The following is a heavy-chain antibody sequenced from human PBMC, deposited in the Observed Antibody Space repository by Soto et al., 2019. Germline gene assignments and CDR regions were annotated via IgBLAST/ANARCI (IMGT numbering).Heavy chain of an antibody. D-gene: IGHD2-2*01. Sequence: QLQLQESGPGLVKPSETLSLTCTVSGGSISSSSYYWGWIRQPPGKGLEWIGSIYYSGSTYYNPSLKSRVTISVDPSMNQFSLKLSSVTAADTAVYYCARLLYCSSTSCYAGGWFDPWGQGTLVTVSS. J-gene: IGHJ5*02. V-gene: IGHV4-39*01. CDR3: ARLLYCSSTSCYAGGWFDP. CDR1: GGSISSSSYY. CDR2: IYYSGST.